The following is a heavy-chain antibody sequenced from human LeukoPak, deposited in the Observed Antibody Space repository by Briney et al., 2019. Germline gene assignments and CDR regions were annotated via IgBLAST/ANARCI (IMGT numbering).Heavy chain of an antibody. D-gene: IGHD1/OR15-1a*01. CDR3: ARKGTVTTPFDY. Sequence: SQTLSLTCAISGDSVSSNSAAWNWIRQSPSRGLEWLGRTYYRSKWISDYAVSVKSRMTINADTSKNQFSLQVNSVTPEDTAVYYCARKGTVTTPFDYGGQGVLVTVSS. CDR1: GDSVSSNSAA. CDR2: TYYRSKWIS. J-gene: IGHJ4*02. V-gene: IGHV6-1*01.